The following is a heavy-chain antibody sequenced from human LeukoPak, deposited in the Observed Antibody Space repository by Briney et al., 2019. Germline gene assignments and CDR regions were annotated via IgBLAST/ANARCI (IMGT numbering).Heavy chain of an antibody. CDR1: GFTFSSYA. V-gene: IGHV3-23*01. D-gene: IGHD2-2*01. CDR3: AKDPRHIVVVPAARDAFDI. CDR2: ISGSGGST. J-gene: IGHJ3*02. Sequence: GGSLRLSCAASGFTFSSYAMSWVRQAPGKGLEWVSAISGSGGSTYYADSVKGRFTISRDNSKNTLYLQMSSLRAEDTAVYYCAKDPRHIVVVPAARDAFDIWGQGTMVTVSS.